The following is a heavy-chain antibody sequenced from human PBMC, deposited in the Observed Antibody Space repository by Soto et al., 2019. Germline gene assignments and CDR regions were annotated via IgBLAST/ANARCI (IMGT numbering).Heavy chain of an antibody. Sequence: GEALKISCKGSGDSFTSYWISWVRQMPGKGLEWMGRIDPSDSYTNYSPSFQGHATISADKSISTAYLQWSSLKASDTAMYYWARRELETFDYWGQGTLVTVSS. CDR1: GDSFTSYW. CDR3: ARRELETFDY. V-gene: IGHV5-10-1*01. D-gene: IGHD3-10*01. CDR2: IDPSDSYT. J-gene: IGHJ4*02.